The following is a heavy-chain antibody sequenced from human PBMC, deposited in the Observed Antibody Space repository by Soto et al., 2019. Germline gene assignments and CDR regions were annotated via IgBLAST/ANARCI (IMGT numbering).Heavy chain of an antibody. CDR1: GGTFSSYT. CDR3: ARSRYDYGDYDPHDY. CDR2: IIPILGIA. D-gene: IGHD4-17*01. Sequence: QVQPVQSGAEVKKPGSSVKVSCKASGGTFSSYTISWVRQAPGQGLEWMGRIIPILGIANYAQKFQGRVTITADKSTSTAYMELSSLRSEDTAVYYCARSRYDYGDYDPHDYWGQGTLVTVSS. V-gene: IGHV1-69*02. J-gene: IGHJ4*02.